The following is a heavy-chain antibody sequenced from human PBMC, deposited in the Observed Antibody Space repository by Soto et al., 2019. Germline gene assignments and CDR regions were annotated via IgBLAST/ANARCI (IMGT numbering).Heavy chain of an antibody. J-gene: IGHJ3*02. D-gene: IGHD3-22*01. CDR3: ARSVERITMIVVVTGHAFDI. Sequence: TLSLTCTVSGGSISSGGYYWSWIRQHPGKGLEWTGYIYYSGSTYYNPSLKSRVTISVDTSKNQFSLKLSFVTAADTAVYYCARSVERITMIVVVTGHAFDIWGQGTMVTVSS. CDR2: IYYSGST. CDR1: GGSISSGGYY. V-gene: IGHV4-31*03.